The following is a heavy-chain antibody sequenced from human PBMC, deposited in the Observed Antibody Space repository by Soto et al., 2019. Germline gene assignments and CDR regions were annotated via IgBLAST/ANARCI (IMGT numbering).Heavy chain of an antibody. CDR1: GFTFSSYA. J-gene: IGHJ1*01. CDR3: AKARGSSTPAPGSY. Sequence: GGSLRLSCAASGFTFSSYAMSWVRQAPGKGLEWVSFISGSGGDTYYADSVKGRFTISRDNSKNTLSLQMNSLRAEDTAVYYCAKARGSSTPAPGSYWGQGTLVTVSS. D-gene: IGHD2-2*01. CDR2: ISGSGGDT. V-gene: IGHV3-23*01.